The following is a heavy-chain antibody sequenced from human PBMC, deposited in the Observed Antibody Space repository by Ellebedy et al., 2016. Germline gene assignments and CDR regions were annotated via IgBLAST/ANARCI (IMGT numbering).Heavy chain of an antibody. CDR2: IYHGGST. Sequence: SETLSLTCAVSGGSISSPNWWSWVRQAPGKGLEWIGEIYHGGSTKYNPSLKSRVTISVDKSKNQFSLNLSSVTAADTAVYYCASLDDSSGYITDYWGQGSLVTVSS. CDR3: ASLDDSSGYITDY. J-gene: IGHJ4*02. CDR1: GGSISSPNW. V-gene: IGHV4-4*02. D-gene: IGHD3-22*01.